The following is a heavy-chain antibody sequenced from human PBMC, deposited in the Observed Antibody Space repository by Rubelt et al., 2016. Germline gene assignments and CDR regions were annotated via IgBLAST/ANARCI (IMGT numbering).Heavy chain of an antibody. D-gene: IGHD6-19*01. V-gene: IGHV3-21*01. CDR2: ISSSGSYI. Sequence: GMGLEWVSSISSSGSYIYYADSVRGRFTISRDNAKSSLSLQMNSLRAEDTAVYYCAGGLTIAVAGTPDYWGQGTLVTVSS. J-gene: IGHJ4*02. CDR3: AGGLTIAVAGTPDY.